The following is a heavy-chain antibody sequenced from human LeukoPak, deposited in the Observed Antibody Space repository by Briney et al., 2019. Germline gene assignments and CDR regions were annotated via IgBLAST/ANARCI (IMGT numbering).Heavy chain of an antibody. CDR2: IYTSGST. D-gene: IGHD3-3*01. CDR1: GGSISSGSYY. J-gene: IGHJ4*02. V-gene: IGHV4-61*02. CDR3: ARDQYDFWSGYSSYYFDY. Sequence: SETLSLTCTVSGGSISSGSYYWSWIRQPAGKGLEWIGRIYTSGSTNYNPSLKSRVTISVDTSKNQFSLKLSSVTAADTAVYYCARDQYDFWSGYSSYYFDYRGQGTLVTVSS.